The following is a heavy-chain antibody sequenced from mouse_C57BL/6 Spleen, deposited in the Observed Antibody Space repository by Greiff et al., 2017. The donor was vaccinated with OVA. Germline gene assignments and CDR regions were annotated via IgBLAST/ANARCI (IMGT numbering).Heavy chain of an antibody. CDR2: IYPRSGNT. D-gene: IGHD4-1*01. V-gene: IGHV1-81*01. CDR3: ARWSGTSDYFDY. J-gene: IGHJ2*01. Sequence: QVQLQQSGAELARPGASVKLSCKASGYTFTSYGISWVKQRTGQGLEWIGEIYPRSGNTYYNEKFKGKATLTADKSSSTAYMELRSLTSEDSAVYFCARWSGTSDYFDYWGQGTTLTVSS. CDR1: GYTFTSYG.